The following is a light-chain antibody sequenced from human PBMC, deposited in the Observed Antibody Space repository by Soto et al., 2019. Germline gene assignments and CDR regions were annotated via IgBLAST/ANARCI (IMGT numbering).Light chain of an antibody. V-gene: IGKV1-27*01. J-gene: IGKJ4*01. CDR1: QDISHY. CDR2: AAS. Sequence: DVQPTQSPSSLSASVGDRITITCRPSQDISHYLAWYQQKPGKPPRVLIYAASTLQSGVPTRFSGRRSGPDFTLTISSLLPEDVATYYCQKYYFAPLTFGGGTKVEIK. CDR3: QKYYFAPLT.